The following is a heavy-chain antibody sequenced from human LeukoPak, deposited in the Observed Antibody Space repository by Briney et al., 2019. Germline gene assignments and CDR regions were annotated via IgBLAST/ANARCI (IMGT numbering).Heavy chain of an antibody. V-gene: IGHV3-11*01. Sequence: GGSLRLSCAASGFTFSDCYMSWIRQAPGKGLEWVSYISSSGSTIYYADSVKGRFTISRDNAKNSLYLQMNSLRAEDTAVYYCARVVSSTAYLDYWGQGTLVTVSS. CDR2: ISSSGSTI. D-gene: IGHD2-2*01. CDR3: ARVVSSTAYLDY. CDR1: GFTFSDCY. J-gene: IGHJ4*02.